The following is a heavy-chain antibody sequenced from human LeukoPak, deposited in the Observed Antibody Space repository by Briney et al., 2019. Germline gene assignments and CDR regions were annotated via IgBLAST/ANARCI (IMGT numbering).Heavy chain of an antibody. CDR1: GYTFTGYY. Sequence: ASVKLSCKASGYTFTGYYMHWVRQAPGQGLEWMGRINPNSGGTNYAQKFQGRVTMTRDTSISTAYMELSRLRSDDTAVYYCASMSSSPRAGWFDPGGQGPLVSVSS. V-gene: IGHV1-2*06. D-gene: IGHD6-6*01. J-gene: IGHJ5*02. CDR2: INPNSGGT. CDR3: ASMSSSPRAGWFDP.